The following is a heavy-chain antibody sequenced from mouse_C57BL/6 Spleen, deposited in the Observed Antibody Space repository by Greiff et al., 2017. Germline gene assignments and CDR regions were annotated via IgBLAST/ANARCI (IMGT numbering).Heavy chain of an antibody. Sequence: EVKLMESGGDLVKPGGSLKLSCAASGFTFSSYGMSWVRQTPDKRLEWVATISSGGSYTYYPDSVKGRFTISRDNAKNTLYRQMSSLKSEDTAMYYCARHRDYEYYYAMYYWGQVPSVTVSS. V-gene: IGHV5-6*01. CDR1: GFTFSSYG. CDR2: ISSGGSYT. CDR3: ARHRDYEYYYAMYY. J-gene: IGHJ4*01. D-gene: IGHD2-4*01.